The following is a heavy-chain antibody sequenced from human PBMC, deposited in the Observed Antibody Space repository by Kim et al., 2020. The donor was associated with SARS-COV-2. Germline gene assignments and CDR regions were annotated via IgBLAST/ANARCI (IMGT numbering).Heavy chain of an antibody. J-gene: IGHJ3*02. CDR2: ISYDGSIQ. V-gene: IGHV3-30*03. Sequence: WGSLRLSCVASGFLLSRFGIHWVRQAPGKGLEWVTTISYDGSIQYYGDSVKGRFTISRDNSKNKVFLQMNNLRDEDTAVYYCVSGAVAGNDAFDIWGQGTMVIVSS. CDR1: GFLLSRFG. CDR3: VSGAVAGNDAFDI. D-gene: IGHD6-19*01.